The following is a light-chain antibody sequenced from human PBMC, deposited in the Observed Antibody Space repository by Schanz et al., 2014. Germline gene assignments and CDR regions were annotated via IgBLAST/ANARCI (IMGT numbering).Light chain of an antibody. CDR1: QSVSSY. J-gene: IGKJ1*01. V-gene: IGKV3-20*01. CDR3: QQYNSLWT. Sequence: EIVLTQSPGTLSLSPGDRATLSCRASQSVSSYLTWYQQKPGQAPRPLIYGASSRATGIPDRFSGSGSGTDFTLTISSLQPDDFATYYCQQYNSLWTFGQGTKVEIK. CDR2: GAS.